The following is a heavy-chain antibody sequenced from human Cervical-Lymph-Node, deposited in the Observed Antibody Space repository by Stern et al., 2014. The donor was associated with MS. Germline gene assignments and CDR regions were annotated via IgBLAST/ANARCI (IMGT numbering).Heavy chain of an antibody. CDR2: IWYDGSNP. CDR3: ASAYSSSHYYFDY. D-gene: IGHD6-13*01. J-gene: IGHJ4*02. Sequence: VQLEESGGGVVQPGRSLRLSCAASGFSFSRYAMHWVRQAPGKGLEWVALIWYDGSNPYYADSVTGRFTISRDNFKNTLYLQMNRLRAEDTAVYYCASAYSSSHYYFDYWGQGTLVTVSS. CDR1: GFSFSRYA. V-gene: IGHV3-33*01.